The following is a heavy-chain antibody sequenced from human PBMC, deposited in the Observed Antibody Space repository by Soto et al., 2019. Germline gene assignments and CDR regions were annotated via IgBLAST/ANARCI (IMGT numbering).Heavy chain of an antibody. J-gene: IGHJ4*02. CDR1: GFTFSSYA. CDR3: AKDGQFAVAGSTFDY. CDR2: ISGSGGST. D-gene: IGHD6-19*01. V-gene: IGHV3-23*01. Sequence: GGSLRLSCAASGFTFSSYAMSWVRQAPGKGLEWVSAISGSGGSTYYADSVKGRFTISRDNSKNTLYLQMNSLRAEDTAIYYCAKDGQFAVAGSTFDYWGQGTLVTVSS.